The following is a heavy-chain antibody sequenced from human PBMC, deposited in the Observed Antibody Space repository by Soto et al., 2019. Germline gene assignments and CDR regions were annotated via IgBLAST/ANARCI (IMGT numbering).Heavy chain of an antibody. J-gene: IGHJ5*02. CDR3: ARLNNWFDP. CDR1: GGSISNAAYS. Sequence: SETLSLTCTVSGGSISNAAYSWSWIRQHPGKGLEWIGYIYYSGSTYYNPSLKSRVTISVDTSKNQFSLKLSSVTAADTAVYYCARLNNWFDPWGQGTLVTVSS. V-gene: IGHV4-31*03. CDR2: IYYSGST.